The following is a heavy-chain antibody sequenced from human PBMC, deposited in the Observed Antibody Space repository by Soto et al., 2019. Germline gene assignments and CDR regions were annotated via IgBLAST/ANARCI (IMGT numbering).Heavy chain of an antibody. D-gene: IGHD3-22*01. CDR1: GGSIISYY. CDR3: ARELGYYDSSGYYNWFDP. V-gene: IGHV4-59*01. J-gene: IGHJ5*02. CDR2: IYYSGST. Sequence: SETLSLTCTVSGGSIISYYWSWIRQPPGKGLEWIGYIYYSGSTNYNPSLKSRVTISVDTSKNQFSLKLSSVTAADTAVYYCARELGYYDSSGYYNWFDPWGQGTLVTVSS.